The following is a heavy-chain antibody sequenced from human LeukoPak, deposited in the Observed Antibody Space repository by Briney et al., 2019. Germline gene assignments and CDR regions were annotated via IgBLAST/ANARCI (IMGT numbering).Heavy chain of an antibody. D-gene: IGHD3-10*02. CDR1: GFTFSSYS. Sequence: GGSLRLSCAASGFTFSSYSMNWVRQAPGKGLEWVSSISSGSSYIYYADSVKGRFTISRDNAKNSLYLQMNSLRAEDTAVYYCAELDITMIGGVWGKGTTVTISS. CDR3: AELDITMIGGV. V-gene: IGHV3-21*01. J-gene: IGHJ6*04. CDR2: ISSGSSYI.